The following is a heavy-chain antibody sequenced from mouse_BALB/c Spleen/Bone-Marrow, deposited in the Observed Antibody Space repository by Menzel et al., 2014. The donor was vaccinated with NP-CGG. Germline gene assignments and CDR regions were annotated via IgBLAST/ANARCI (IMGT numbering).Heavy chain of an antibody. CDR3: ARGYDYASWFAY. V-gene: IGHV5-6-3*01. J-gene: IGHJ3*01. CDR1: GFTFSNYG. CDR2: VNVNGDRT. D-gene: IGHD2-4*01. Sequence: VQLVESGGGLVPPGGSLKLSCAASGFTFSNYGMSWVRQTPDKRLEMIATVNVNGDRTYHPDSVKGRFTISRDNAKNTLSLQMSSLKSEDTAMYYCARGYDYASWFAYWGQGTLVTVSA.